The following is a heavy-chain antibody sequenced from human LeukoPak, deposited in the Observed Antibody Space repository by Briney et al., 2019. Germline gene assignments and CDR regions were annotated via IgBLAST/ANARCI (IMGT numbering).Heavy chain of an antibody. CDR3: ARDDPSGYYYAFDY. D-gene: IGHD3-22*01. J-gene: IGHJ4*02. V-gene: IGHV3-33*01. Sequence: GGSLRLSCGASGFTFSSFGMYWVRQAPGKGLEWVAVIWYDGSNDDYADSVKGRFTVSRDNSKNTLYLQMNSLRAEDTAVYYCARDDPSGYYYAFDYWGQGTLVTVSS. CDR1: GFTFSSFG. CDR2: IWYDGSND.